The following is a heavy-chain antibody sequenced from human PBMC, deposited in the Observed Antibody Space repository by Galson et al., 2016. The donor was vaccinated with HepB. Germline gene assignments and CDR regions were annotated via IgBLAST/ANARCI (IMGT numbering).Heavy chain of an antibody. CDR1: GFTFGSYP. Sequence: SLRLSCAASGFTFGSYPIHWVRQAPGKGLEWVTLISHDGRKKYYTDSVKGRFTISRDNSEDTLYLQMNKLSAEDTAVYYCARGFGSGSAVFDYWGQGTLVTVSS. D-gene: IGHD3-10*01. J-gene: IGHJ4*02. CDR3: ARGFGSGSAVFDY. CDR2: ISHDGRKK. V-gene: IGHV3-30*04.